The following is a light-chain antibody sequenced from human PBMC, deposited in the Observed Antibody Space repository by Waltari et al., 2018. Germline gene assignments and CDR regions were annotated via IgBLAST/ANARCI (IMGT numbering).Light chain of an antibody. V-gene: IGLV2-8*01. Sequence: QPALTQPPSASGSPGQSAPISCSGTSRHVGAYNYVSWYQQHPGKAPKLMLSEVTPRPSGVPDRFSGSKSGNTASLTVSGLQAEDEAVYYCSSYAGRNGVIFGGGTMLTVL. CDR1: SRHVGAYNY. CDR3: SSYAGRNGVI. J-gene: IGLJ2*01. CDR2: EVT.